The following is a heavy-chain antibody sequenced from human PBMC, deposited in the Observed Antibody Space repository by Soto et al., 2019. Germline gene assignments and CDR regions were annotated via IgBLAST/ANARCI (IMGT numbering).Heavy chain of an antibody. D-gene: IGHD3-3*01. Sequence: PGGSLRLSCAASGFTFISYGMHWVRQAPGKGLEWVAVISYDGSNKYYADSVKGRFTISRDNSKNTLYLQMNSLRAEDTAVYYCAKRGNPETMEWDYRKGNWFDPWGQGTLVTVSS. CDR2: ISYDGSNK. CDR3: AKRGNPETMEWDYRKGNWFDP. CDR1: GFTFISYG. J-gene: IGHJ5*02. V-gene: IGHV3-30*18.